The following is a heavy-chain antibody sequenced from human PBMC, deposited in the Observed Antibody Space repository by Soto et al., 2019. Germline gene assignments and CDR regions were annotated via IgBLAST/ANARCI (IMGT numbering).Heavy chain of an antibody. V-gene: IGHV1-46*01. Sequence: GASLKVSCKASGYTFTSYYMHWVRQAPGQGLEWMGIINPSGGSTSYAQKFQGRVTMTRDTSTSTVYMELSSLRSEDTAVYYCAREDDSSGYSTPDAFDIWGQGKMVTVSS. CDR3: AREDDSSGYSTPDAFDI. J-gene: IGHJ3*02. CDR1: GYTFTSYY. CDR2: INPSGGST. D-gene: IGHD3-22*01.